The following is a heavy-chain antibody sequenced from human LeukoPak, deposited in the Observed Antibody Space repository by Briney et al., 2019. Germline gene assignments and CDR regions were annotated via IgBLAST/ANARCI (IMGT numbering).Heavy chain of an antibody. J-gene: IGHJ3*02. V-gene: IGHV3-7*05. CDR3: ARDGGGDIVVAFAFDI. D-gene: IGHD2-15*01. CDR1: GFTFSTST. CDR2: INQDGSEK. Sequence: GGSLRLSCAASGFTFSTSTMHWVRQAPGKGLEWVAHINQDGSEKYYVDSVKGRFTISRDNAKNSLYLQMNSLRAEDTAVYYCARDGGGDIVVAFAFDIWGQGTMVTVSS.